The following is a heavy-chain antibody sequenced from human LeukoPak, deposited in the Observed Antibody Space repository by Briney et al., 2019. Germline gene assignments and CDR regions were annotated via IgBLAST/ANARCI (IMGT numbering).Heavy chain of an antibody. CDR3: ARAVAGIQSYFDY. J-gene: IGHJ4*02. Sequence: ASVKVSCKASGGTFSSYAISWVRQAPGQGLEWMGEIIPIFGTANYAQKFQGRVTITADESTSTAYMELSSLRSEDTAVYYCARAVAGIQSYFDYWGQGTLVTVSS. CDR2: IIPIFGTA. D-gene: IGHD6-19*01. V-gene: IGHV1-69*13. CDR1: GGTFSSYA.